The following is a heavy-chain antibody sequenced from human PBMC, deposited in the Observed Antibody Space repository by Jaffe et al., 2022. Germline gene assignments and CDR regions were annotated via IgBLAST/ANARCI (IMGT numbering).Heavy chain of an antibody. V-gene: IGHV1-2*06. D-gene: IGHD2-15*01. CDR3: ARDLIPYCSGGSCYSLFGYFDL. Sequence: QVQLVQSGAEVKKPGASVKVSCKASGYTFTGYYMHWVRQAPGQGLEWMGRINPNSGGTNYAQKFQGRVTMTRDTSISTAYMELSRLRSDDTAVYYCARDLIPYCSGGSCYSLFGYFDLWGRGTLVTVSS. J-gene: IGHJ2*01. CDR1: GYTFTGYY. CDR2: INPNSGGT.